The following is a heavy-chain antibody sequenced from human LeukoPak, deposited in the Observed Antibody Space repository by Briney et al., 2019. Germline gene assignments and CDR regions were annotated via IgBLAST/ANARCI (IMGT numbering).Heavy chain of an antibody. J-gene: IGHJ6*02. CDR1: GFTVSSNY. CDR2: VYGGDNT. D-gene: IGHD3-10*01. Sequence: GGSLRLSCAASGFTVSSNYMSWVRQAPGKGLEWVSVVYGGDNTYYADSVKGRFTISRDNSKDTLYLQMNSLRAEDTAVYYCARDAHTGSGTYWGGVDYYYGLDVWGQGTTVTVSS. V-gene: IGHV3-66*01. CDR3: ARDAHTGSGTYWGGVDYYYGLDV.